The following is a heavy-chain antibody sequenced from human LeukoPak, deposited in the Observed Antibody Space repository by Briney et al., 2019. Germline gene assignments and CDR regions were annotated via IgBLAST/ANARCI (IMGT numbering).Heavy chain of an antibody. CDR2: IYTSGST. D-gene: IGHD1-20*01. V-gene: IGHV4-4*07. CDR1: GGFISSYY. J-gene: IGHJ4*02. CDR3: AREEYNWNYVDY. Sequence: SETLSFTGTGSGGFISSYYWSWIRQPAGKGLEGIGRIYTSGSTNYNPSLKSRVTMSVDTSKNQFSLKLSSVTAADTAVYYCAREEYNWNYVDYWGQGTLVTVSS.